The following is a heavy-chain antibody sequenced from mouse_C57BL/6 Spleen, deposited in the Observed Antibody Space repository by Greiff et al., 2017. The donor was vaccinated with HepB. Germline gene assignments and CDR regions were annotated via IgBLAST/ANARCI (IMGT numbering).Heavy chain of an antibody. Sequence: VQLKQSGAELVRPGASVKLSCTASGFNIKDYYMHWVKQRPEQGLEWIGRNDPEDGDTEYAPKFQGKATMTADTSSNTAYLQLSSLTSEDTAVYYCTSYYGSSAWFAYWGQGTLVTVSA. CDR3: TSYYGSSAWFAY. V-gene: IGHV14-1*01. D-gene: IGHD1-1*01. CDR1: GFNIKDYY. J-gene: IGHJ3*01. CDR2: NDPEDGDT.